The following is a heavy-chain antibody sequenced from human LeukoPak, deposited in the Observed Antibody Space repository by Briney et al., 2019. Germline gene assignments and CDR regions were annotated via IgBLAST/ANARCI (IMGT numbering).Heavy chain of an antibody. J-gene: IGHJ4*02. CDR2: INPDSGVT. Sequence: ASVKVSCMASGYTFTGYYIHWVQQAPGQGLEWMGWINPDSGVTNYAQKFQGRVTMTRATSISTAYMELSRLTSDDTAVYYCARFRSRSSWYIPPFDFWGQGTLVTVSS. D-gene: IGHD6-13*01. CDR3: ARFRSRSSWYIPPFDF. V-gene: IGHV1-2*02. CDR1: GYTFTGYY.